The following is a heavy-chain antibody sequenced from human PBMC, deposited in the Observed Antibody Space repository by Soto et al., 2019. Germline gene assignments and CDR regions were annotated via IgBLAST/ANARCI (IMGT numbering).Heavy chain of an antibody. V-gene: IGHV3-15*01. D-gene: IGHD4-17*01. J-gene: IGHJ6*02. CDR2: IKSRSDGGTT. CDR3: TTNFYSDHGMDV. CDR1: GITFSKAW. Sequence: SGGSRRLACGASGITFSKAWINWVRHSPGKGLEWVGRIKSRSDGGTTAYAAPVKGRFTISRDDSKDTLWLQMNSLKTEDTAVYYCTTNFYSDHGMDVWGQGTTVTVS.